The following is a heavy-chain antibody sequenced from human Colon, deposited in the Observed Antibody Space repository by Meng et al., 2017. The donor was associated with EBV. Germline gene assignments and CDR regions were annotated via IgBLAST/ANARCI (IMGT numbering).Heavy chain of an antibody. CDR2: INESGST. Sequence: QVQPQQWGAGLLKPSETLSITCADYGGSFSNSYWSWIRQPSGKRLEWIGEINESGSTKYNPSLKSRVTILMDTSKNQFSLRLSSVTAADTAVYYCRNAFCSAEAGCSDQWGQGTLVTVSS. V-gene: IGHV4-34*01. D-gene: IGHD3-3*01. CDR3: RNAFCSAEAGCSDQ. CDR1: GGSFSNSY. J-gene: IGHJ4*02.